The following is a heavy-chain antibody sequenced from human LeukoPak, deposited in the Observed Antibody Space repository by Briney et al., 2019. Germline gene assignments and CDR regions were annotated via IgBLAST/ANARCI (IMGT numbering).Heavy chain of an antibody. J-gene: IGHJ6*04. D-gene: IGHD3-10*02. CDR2: ISYDGSNK. CDR1: GFTFSSYG. Sequence: SGGSLRLSCAASGFTFSSYGMHWVRQAPGKELEWVAVISYDGSNKYYADSVKGRFTISRDNSKNTLYLQMNSLRAEDTAVYYCAELGITMIGGVWGKGTTVTISS. V-gene: IGHV3-30*18. CDR3: AELGITMIGGV.